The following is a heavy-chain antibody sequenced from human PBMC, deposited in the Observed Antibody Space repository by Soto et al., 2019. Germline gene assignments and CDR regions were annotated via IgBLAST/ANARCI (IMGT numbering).Heavy chain of an antibody. CDR2: IFSTDNT. J-gene: IGHJ4*02. CDR1: GFTFSSYA. V-gene: IGHV3-23*05. D-gene: IGHD3-3*01. Sequence: PGGSLRLSCAASGFTFSSYAMSWVRQAPGKGLEWVSVIFSTDNTHYADSVKGRFTISRDNSKNTVFLQMNSLRAEDTAVYYCAITGAGYYIVWGQGTPVTVSS. CDR3: AITGAGYYIV.